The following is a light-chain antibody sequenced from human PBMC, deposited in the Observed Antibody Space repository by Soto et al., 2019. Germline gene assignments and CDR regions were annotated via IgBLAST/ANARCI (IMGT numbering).Light chain of an antibody. V-gene: IGKV1-39*01. CDR1: QSISNY. CDR3: QQSYSTPFT. Sequence: DIQMTQSPSSLSASVGDRVTITCRASQSISNYLNWYQQKPGKAPKLLIYAASNLQSGVPSRFSGSGSRTNLTLTISSLQPEDFATYYCQQSYSTPFTFGPGTKVDIK. J-gene: IGKJ3*01. CDR2: AAS.